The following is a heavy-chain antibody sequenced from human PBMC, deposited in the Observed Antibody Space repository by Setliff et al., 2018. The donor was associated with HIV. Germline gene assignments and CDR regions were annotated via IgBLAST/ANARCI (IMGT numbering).Heavy chain of an antibody. CDR3: ARGPSGTYYREFDF. CDR1: GGSISSHY. D-gene: IGHD1-26*01. J-gene: IGHJ4*02. CDR2: IFYRGST. Sequence: SETLSLTCTVSGGSISSHYWSWIRQPPGKGLEWIGYIFYRGSTNHNPSLKSRVTISVDRFRNQFSLQLRSVTAADTAVYYCARGPSGTYYREFDFWGQGTLVTVSS. V-gene: IGHV4-59*11.